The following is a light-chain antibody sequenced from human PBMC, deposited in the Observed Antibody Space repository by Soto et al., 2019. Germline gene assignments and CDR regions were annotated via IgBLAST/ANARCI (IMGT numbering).Light chain of an antibody. CDR1: RNVSIY. V-gene: IGKV1-39*01. J-gene: IGKJ5*01. Sequence: EIPLTQSPSSLAASVGDRLTLTCRASRNVSIYLNWYQHKPGKGPTRLIHATSNLQIGVPSRFRGSGSGTEFTLTISSLEPEDFGTYYCQQSYKMPSFGQGTRLVIK. CDR2: ATS. CDR3: QQSYKMPS.